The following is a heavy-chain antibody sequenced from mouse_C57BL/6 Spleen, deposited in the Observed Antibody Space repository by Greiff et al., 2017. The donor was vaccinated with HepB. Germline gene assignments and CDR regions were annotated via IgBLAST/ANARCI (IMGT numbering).Heavy chain of an antibody. Sequence: QVQLKQSGAELVKPGASVKISCKASGYAFSSYWMNWVKQRPGKGLEWIGQIYPGDGDTNYNGKFKGKATLTADKSSSTAYMQLSSLTSEDSAVYFCARWSYGSSYEYFDYWGQGTTLTVSS. V-gene: IGHV1-80*01. J-gene: IGHJ2*01. CDR2: IYPGDGDT. CDR3: ARWSYGSSYEYFDY. D-gene: IGHD1-1*01. CDR1: GYAFSSYW.